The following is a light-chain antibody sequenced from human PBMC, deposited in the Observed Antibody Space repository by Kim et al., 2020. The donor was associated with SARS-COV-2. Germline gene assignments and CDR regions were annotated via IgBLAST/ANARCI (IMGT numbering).Light chain of an antibody. Sequence: SVKLTCTLSSGHRSYAIAWHQQQPEKGPRYLMKLNSDGSHSKGDGIPDRFSGSSSGAERYLTISSLQSEDEADYYCQTWGTGIHVFGTGTKVTVL. CDR2: LNSDGSH. V-gene: IGLV4-69*01. CDR3: QTWGTGIHV. CDR1: SGHRSYA. J-gene: IGLJ1*01.